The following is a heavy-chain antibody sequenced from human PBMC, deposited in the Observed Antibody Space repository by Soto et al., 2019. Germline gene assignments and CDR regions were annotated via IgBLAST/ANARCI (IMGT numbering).Heavy chain of an antibody. CDR1: GFTFSSYA. CDR2: ISGSGGST. V-gene: IGHV3-23*01. D-gene: IGHD2-15*01. CDR3: AKDAISGYCSGGSCYSYKNWFDP. Sequence: GGSLRLSXAASGFTFSSYAMSWVRQAPGKGLEWVSAISGSGGSTYYADSVKGRFTISRDNSKNTLYLQMNSLRAEDTAVYYCAKDAISGYCSGGSCYSYKNWFDPWGQGSLVTVSS. J-gene: IGHJ5*02.